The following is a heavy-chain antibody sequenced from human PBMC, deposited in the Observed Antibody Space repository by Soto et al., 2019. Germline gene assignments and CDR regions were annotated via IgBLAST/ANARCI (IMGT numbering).Heavy chain of an antibody. Sequence: SVCVSCKASGGTFSSYTISWVRQAPGQGLEWMGRIIPILGIANYAQKFQGRVTITADESTSTAYMELSSLRSEDTAVYYCARDRYCSGGSCSYYYYGMDVWGQGTTVTVSS. J-gene: IGHJ6*02. D-gene: IGHD2-15*01. V-gene: IGHV1-69*04. CDR3: ARDRYCSGGSCSYYYYGMDV. CDR2: IIPILGIA. CDR1: GGTFSSYT.